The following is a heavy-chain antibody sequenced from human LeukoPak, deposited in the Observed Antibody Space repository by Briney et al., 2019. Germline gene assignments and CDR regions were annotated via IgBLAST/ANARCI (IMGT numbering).Heavy chain of an antibody. CDR3: AREDIVVVVAAIPHSDYYYGMDV. CDR2: LKGDGSVK. V-gene: IGHV3-7*01. CDR1: GFTFSMYW. Sequence: PGGSLRLSCAAAGFTFSMYWMSWVRQAPGKGLEWVASLKGDGSVKHFLDSVEGRFTISRDNAKNSLYLQMNSLRDEDTAVYYCAREDIVVVVAAIPHSDYYYGMDVWGQGTTVTVSS. J-gene: IGHJ6*02. D-gene: IGHD2-15*01.